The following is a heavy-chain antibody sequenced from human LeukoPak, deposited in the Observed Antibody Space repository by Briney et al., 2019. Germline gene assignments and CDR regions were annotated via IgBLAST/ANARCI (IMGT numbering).Heavy chain of an antibody. V-gene: IGHV4-39*07. CDR3: VKRDMSIYGFDY. Sequence: SETLSLTCTVSGGSISSSSYYWGWIRQPPGKGLEWIGSIYYSGSTYYNPSLKSRVTISVDTSKNQFSLKLSSVTAADTAVYYCVKRDMSIYGFDYWGQGTLVTVSS. D-gene: IGHD4-17*01. J-gene: IGHJ4*02. CDR1: GGSISSSSYY. CDR2: IYYSGST.